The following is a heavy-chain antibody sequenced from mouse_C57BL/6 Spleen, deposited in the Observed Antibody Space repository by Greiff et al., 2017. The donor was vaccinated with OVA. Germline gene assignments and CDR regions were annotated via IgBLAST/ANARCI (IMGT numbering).Heavy chain of an antibody. CDR1: GFNIKDDY. J-gene: IGHJ4*01. V-gene: IGHV14-4*01. CDR3: TTYDYDGGYYAMDY. Sequence: VQLQQSGAELVRPGASVKLSCTASGFNIKDDYMHWVKQRPEQGLAWIGWIDPENGDTEYASKFQGKATITADTSSNTAYLQLSSLTSEDTAVYYCTTYDYDGGYYAMDYWGQGTSVTVSS. D-gene: IGHD2-4*01. CDR2: IDPENGDT.